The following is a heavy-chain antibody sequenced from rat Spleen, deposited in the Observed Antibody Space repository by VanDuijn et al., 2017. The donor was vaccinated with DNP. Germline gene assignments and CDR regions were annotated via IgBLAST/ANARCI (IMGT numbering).Heavy chain of an antibody. D-gene: IGHD1-4*01. CDR1: VNSITSSYR. CDR2: INNAGDT. J-gene: IGHJ3*01. CDR3: ARSRDAIDA. V-gene: IGHV3-3*01. Sequence: VQLQESGPGLVKPSQSLSLTCSVTVNSITSSYRWNWIRKFPGNKLEWMGYINNAGDTNYKPSLKSRISITRDTSKNQFFLQVNSVTTEDTATYYCARSRDAIDAWGQGTLVTVSS.